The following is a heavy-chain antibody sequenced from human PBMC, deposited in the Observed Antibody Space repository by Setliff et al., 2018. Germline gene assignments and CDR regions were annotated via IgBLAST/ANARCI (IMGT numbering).Heavy chain of an antibody. Sequence: TLSLTCTVSGGSISSYYWSWIRQPAGKGLEWIGHIYIGGSANYNPSLKSRVTMSIDTSKNQFSLKLNSVTAADMAVYYCAREQWLDPPGYYYMDVWAKGTAVTVSS. CDR2: IYIGGSA. D-gene: IGHD6-19*01. V-gene: IGHV4-4*07. CDR1: GGSISSYY. J-gene: IGHJ6*03. CDR3: AREQWLDPPGYYYMDV.